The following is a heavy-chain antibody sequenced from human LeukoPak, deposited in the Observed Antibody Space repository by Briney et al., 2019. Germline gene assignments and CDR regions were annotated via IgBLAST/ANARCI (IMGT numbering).Heavy chain of an antibody. CDR2: VSSDGTST. V-gene: IGHV3-74*01. CDR3: ARDFGPSRRAFDI. J-gene: IGHJ3*02. D-gene: IGHD3-10*01. Sequence: GGSLRLSGAGSGFTFSNYWIHWVRQAPGKGLVWVSRVSSDGTSTFYADSVKDRSTISRDNAKNTLYLQMNSLRAEDTAVYYCARDFGPSRRAFDIWGQGTLVTVSS. CDR1: GFTFSNYW.